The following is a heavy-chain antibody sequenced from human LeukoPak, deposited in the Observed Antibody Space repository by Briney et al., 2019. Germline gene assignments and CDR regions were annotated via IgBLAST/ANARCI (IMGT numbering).Heavy chain of an antibody. CDR2: ISSSGSTI. Sequence: GSLRLSCAASGFTFSSYEMNWVRQAPGKGLEWVSYISSSGSTIYYADSVKGRFTISRDSAKNSLYLQMNSLRAEDTAVYYCARDRSGVAFDIWGQGTMVTVSS. CDR1: GFTFSSYE. D-gene: IGHD3-3*01. J-gene: IGHJ3*02. CDR3: ARDRSGVAFDI. V-gene: IGHV3-48*03.